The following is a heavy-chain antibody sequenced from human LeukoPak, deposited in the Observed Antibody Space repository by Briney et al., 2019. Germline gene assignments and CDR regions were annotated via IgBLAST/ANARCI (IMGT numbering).Heavy chain of an antibody. CDR2: ISAYNGNT. Sequence: ASVKVSCKASGYTFTSYGISWVRQAPGQGLEWMGWISAYNGNTNYAQKLQGRVTMTTDTSTSTAYMELRSLRSDDTAVYYCARAVGEVCSSSPSNWFDPWGQGTLVTVSS. CDR1: GYTFTSYG. V-gene: IGHV1-18*01. CDR3: ARAVGEVCSSSPSNWFDP. D-gene: IGHD6-6*01. J-gene: IGHJ5*02.